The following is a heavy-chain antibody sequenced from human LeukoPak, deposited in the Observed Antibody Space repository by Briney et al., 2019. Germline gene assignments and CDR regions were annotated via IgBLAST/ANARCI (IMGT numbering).Heavy chain of an antibody. CDR1: GFTFSSYW. CDR2: INSDGTST. V-gene: IGHV3-74*01. D-gene: IGHD3-22*01. CDR3: ATTYYSDRSGYAGY. Sequence: GGSLRLSCAASGFTFSSYWMHWVRQAPGKGLVWVSRINSDGTSTNYADSVKGRFSISRDNAKNTLYLQMTSLGAEDTAVYYCATTYYSDRSGYAGYWGQGTLVTVSS. J-gene: IGHJ4*02.